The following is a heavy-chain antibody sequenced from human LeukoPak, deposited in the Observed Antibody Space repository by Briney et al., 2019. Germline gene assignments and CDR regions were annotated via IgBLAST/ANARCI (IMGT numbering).Heavy chain of an antibody. CDR2: IYYSGST. Sequence: SETLSLTCTVSGGSISSSSYYWGWIRQPPGKGLKWIGSIYYSGSTYYNPSLKSRVTISVDTSKNQFSLKLSSVTAADTAVYYCARVVPAAIGYYEHWGQGTLVTVSS. V-gene: IGHV4-39*01. D-gene: IGHD2-2*02. CDR1: GGSISSSSYY. CDR3: ARVVPAAIGYYEH. J-gene: IGHJ1*01.